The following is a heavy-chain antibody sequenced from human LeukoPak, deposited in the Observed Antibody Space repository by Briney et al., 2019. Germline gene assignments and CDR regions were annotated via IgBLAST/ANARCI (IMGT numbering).Heavy chain of an antibody. J-gene: IGHJ4*02. V-gene: IGHV1-2*02. Sequence: AAVQVSCKACGYTFTGYYMHWVRPPPGRGGEGMGWINPNSGGTNYAQKFQGRVTMTRDTSISTAYMELSRLRSDDTAVYYCARDIKQQLALYYFDYWGQGTLVTVSS. CDR3: ARDIKQQLALYYFDY. CDR2: INPNSGGT. D-gene: IGHD6-13*01. CDR1: GYTFTGYY.